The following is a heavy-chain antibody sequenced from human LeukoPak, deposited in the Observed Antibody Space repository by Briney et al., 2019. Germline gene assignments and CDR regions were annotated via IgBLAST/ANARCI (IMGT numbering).Heavy chain of an antibody. J-gene: IGHJ3*02. D-gene: IGHD2-2*01. V-gene: IGHV4-59*01. CDR1: GGSISSYY. Sequence: PSETLSLTCTVSGGSISSYYWSGIRKPPGKGLDWNGYSYYSGSTNYNPSLKSRVTISVDTSKNQFSLKLSSVTAADTAAYYCARGGGIVVVPAAIVDAFDIWGQGTMVTVSS. CDR2: SYYSGST. CDR3: ARGGGIVVVPAAIVDAFDI.